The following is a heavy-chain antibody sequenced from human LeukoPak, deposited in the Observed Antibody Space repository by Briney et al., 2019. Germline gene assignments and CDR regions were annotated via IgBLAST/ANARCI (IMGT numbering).Heavy chain of an antibody. Sequence: GGSLRLSCAASGFTFSSYGMHWVRQAPGKGLEWVAVIWYDGSNKYYADSVKGRFTISRDNSKNMLYLQMNSLRAEDTAVYYCARGYVGIAAPFDYWGQGTLVTVSS. CDR2: IWYDGSNK. D-gene: IGHD6-6*01. J-gene: IGHJ4*02. CDR1: GFTFSSYG. V-gene: IGHV3-33*01. CDR3: ARGYVGIAAPFDY.